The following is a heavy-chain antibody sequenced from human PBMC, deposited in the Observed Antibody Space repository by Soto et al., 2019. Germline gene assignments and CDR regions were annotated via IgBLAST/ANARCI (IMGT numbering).Heavy chain of an antibody. CDR3: AKDHQTYNWDYLFDS. CDR1: GFTFSIND. J-gene: IGHJ4*02. V-gene: IGHV3-30*18. D-gene: IGHD1-7*01. CDR2: ISNDGNNK. Sequence: GGSLRLSCAASGFTFSINDMHWVRQAPGRGLEWVAVISNDGNNKYYADSVKGRFTLSRDDSKNMVYLQMDSLRVEDTAVYFCAKDHQTYNWDYLFDSWGPGTLVTVSS.